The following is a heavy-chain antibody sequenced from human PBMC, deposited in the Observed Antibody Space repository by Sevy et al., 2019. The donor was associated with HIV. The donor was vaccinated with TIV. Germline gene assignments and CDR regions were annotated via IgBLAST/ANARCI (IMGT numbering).Heavy chain of an antibody. CDR2: ISYDGSRK. Sequence: GGSLRLSCAASGFTFGSYAMHWVRQAPGKGLEWLAFISYDGSRKYYADSVKGRFTISRDNSKNTLFMQVNSLRAEATALYYCARERDRQALNVWGQGTMVTVSS. V-gene: IGHV3-30-3*01. CDR3: ARERDRQALNV. J-gene: IGHJ3*01. CDR1: GFTFGSYA.